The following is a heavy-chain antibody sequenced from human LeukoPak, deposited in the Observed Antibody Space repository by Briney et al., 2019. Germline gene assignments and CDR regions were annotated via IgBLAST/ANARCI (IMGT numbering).Heavy chain of an antibody. Sequence: GASVKVSCKASGHTFTGYYMHWVRQAPGQGLEWMGWINPNSGGTNYAQKFQGWVTMTRDTSISTAYMELSRLRSDDTAVYYCARNPEPAEPFDYWGQGTLVTVSS. CDR2: INPNSGGT. D-gene: IGHD1-14*01. CDR3: ARNPEPAEPFDY. CDR1: GHTFTGYY. J-gene: IGHJ4*02. V-gene: IGHV1-2*04.